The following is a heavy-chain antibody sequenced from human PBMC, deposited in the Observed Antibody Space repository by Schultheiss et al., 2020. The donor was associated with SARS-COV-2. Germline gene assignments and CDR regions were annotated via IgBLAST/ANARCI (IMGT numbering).Heavy chain of an antibody. Sequence: GGSLRLSCAASGFTFSSYAMHWVRQAPGKGLEYVSAISSNGGSTYYANSVKGRFTISRDNSKNTLYLQMGSLRAEDMAVNYCARGLLWFGELGPNAFDIWGQGTMVTVSS. D-gene: IGHD3-10*01. CDR1: GFTFSSYA. CDR3: ARGLLWFGELGPNAFDI. V-gene: IGHV3-64*01. CDR2: ISSNGGST. J-gene: IGHJ3*02.